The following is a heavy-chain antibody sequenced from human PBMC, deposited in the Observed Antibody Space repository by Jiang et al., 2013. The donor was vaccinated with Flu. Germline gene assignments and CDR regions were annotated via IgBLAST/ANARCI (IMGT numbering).Heavy chain of an antibody. CDR1: TFSSYA. V-gene: IGHV3-23*01. Sequence: TFSSYAMSWVRQAPGKGLEWVSAISGSGGSTYYADSVKGRFTISRDNSKNTLYLQMNSLRAEDTAVYYCAKDSSSSDYWGQGTLVTVSS. CDR2: ISGSGGST. J-gene: IGHJ4*02. CDR3: AKDSSSSDY. D-gene: IGHD6-6*01.